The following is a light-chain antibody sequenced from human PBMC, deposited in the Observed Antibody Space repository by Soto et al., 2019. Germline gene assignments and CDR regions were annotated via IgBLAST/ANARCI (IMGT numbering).Light chain of an antibody. V-gene: IGLV2-14*01. J-gene: IGLJ2*01. Sequence: QSVLTQPASVSGSPGQSITISCTGTSSDVGGYNYVSWYQQHPGKAPKLMIYDVSNRPSGVSNRFSGSKSGNTASLTISGLQAEDEADYYCSSYTSSSTQVVFGGGTKPPS. CDR1: SSDVGGYNY. CDR2: DVS. CDR3: SSYTSSSTQVV.